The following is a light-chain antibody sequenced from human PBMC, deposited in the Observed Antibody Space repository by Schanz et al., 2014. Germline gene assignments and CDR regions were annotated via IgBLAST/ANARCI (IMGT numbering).Light chain of an antibody. V-gene: IGLV7-43*01. CDR2: STT. J-gene: IGLJ1*01. CDR1: TGPVTSGHY. Sequence: QAVVTQEASLTVSPGGTVTLTCASSTGPVTSGHYANWFQQKPGQAPRALIYSTTNKRTWTPARFSGSLRGGKAALTLTGAQPEDEAEYYCLLSYTGAHVFGAGTKLTVL. CDR3: LLSYTGAHV.